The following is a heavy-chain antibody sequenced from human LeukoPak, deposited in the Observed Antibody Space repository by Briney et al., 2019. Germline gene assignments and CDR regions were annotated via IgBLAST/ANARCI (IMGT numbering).Heavy chain of an antibody. D-gene: IGHD3-10*01. CDR3: ARSYYYGSGSQEISYGMDV. CDR1: GGTFSSYA. CDR2: IIPILGIA. Sequence: SVKVSCKASGGTFSSYAISWVRQAPGQGLEWMGRIIPILGIANYAQKFQGRVTITADKSTSTAYMELSSLRSEDTAVYYCARSYYYGSGSQEISYGMDVWGQGTTVTVSS. V-gene: IGHV1-69*04. J-gene: IGHJ6*02.